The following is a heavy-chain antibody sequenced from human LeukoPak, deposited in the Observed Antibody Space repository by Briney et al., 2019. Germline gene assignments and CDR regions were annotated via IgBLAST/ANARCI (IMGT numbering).Heavy chain of an antibody. Sequence: SVKVSCKGSGDTFTSYAICWVRQAPGQGLEWMGGFIPNFGEANYAQKFQGRVTITTDASTSTAYMELSSLRSEDTAVYFCAGDSASAPAEHYYYYYMDVWGKGTTVTVSS. CDR2: FIPNFGEA. CDR3: AGDSASAPAEHYYYYYMDV. J-gene: IGHJ6*03. V-gene: IGHV1-69*05. D-gene: IGHD3-10*01. CDR1: GDTFTSYA.